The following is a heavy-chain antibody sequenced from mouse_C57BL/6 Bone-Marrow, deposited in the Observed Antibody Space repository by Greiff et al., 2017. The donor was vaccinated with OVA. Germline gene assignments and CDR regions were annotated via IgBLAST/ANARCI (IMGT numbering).Heavy chain of an antibody. CDR2: INPNYGTT. D-gene: IGHD2-5*01. Sequence: EVQLQQSGPELVKPGASVKISCKASGYSFTDYNMNWVKQSNGQSLEWIGVINPNYGTTSYNQTFKGKATLTVDQSSSTAYMQHNSLTSEDSAVYYCASEYSNYVPWCAYWGQGTLVTVSA. J-gene: IGHJ3*01. CDR3: ASEYSNYVPWCAY. V-gene: IGHV1-39*01. CDR1: GYSFTDYN.